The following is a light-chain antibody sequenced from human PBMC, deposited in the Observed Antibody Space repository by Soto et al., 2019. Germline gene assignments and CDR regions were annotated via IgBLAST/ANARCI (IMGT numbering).Light chain of an antibody. CDR1: NSDVGGYNY. CDR3: TSYTTSNTRQIV. V-gene: IGLV2-14*01. CDR2: DVS. J-gene: IGLJ1*01. Sequence: QSALTQPASVSGSPGQSITISCTGTNSDVGGYNYVSWYQQHPGEAPKFMIYDVSNRPSGVSNRFSGSKSGNTASLTISGLQAEYEADYYCTSYTTSNTRQIVFGTGTKVTVL.